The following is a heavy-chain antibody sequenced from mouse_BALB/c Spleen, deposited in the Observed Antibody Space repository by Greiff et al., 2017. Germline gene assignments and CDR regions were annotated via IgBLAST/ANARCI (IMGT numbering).Heavy chain of an antibody. CDR3: ARGDYDDAMDY. D-gene: IGHD2-4*01. V-gene: IGHV14-3*02. J-gene: IGHJ4*01. CDR2: IDPANGNT. Sequence: VQLQQSGAELVKPGASVKLSCTASGFNIKDTYMHWVKQRPEQGLEWIGRIDPANGNTKYDPKFQGKATITADTSSNTAYLQLSSLTSEDTAVYYCARGDYDDAMDYWGQGTSVTVSS. CDR1: GFNIKDTY.